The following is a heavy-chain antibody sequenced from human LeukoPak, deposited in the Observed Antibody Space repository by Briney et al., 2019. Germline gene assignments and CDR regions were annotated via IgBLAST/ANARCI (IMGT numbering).Heavy chain of an antibody. J-gene: IGHJ4*02. V-gene: IGHV3-23*01. CDR3: AKEYSGYDFDY. CDR2: TSGSGVNS. D-gene: IGHD5-12*01. CDR1: GFTLRSYD. Sequence: GGSLRLSCAASGFTLRSYDMSWVRQAPGKGLEWVAATSGSGVNSYYADSVRGLLTISRDHSKNTLYLQMDRLRAEDTALYYCAKEYSGYDFDYWGQGTLVTVSS.